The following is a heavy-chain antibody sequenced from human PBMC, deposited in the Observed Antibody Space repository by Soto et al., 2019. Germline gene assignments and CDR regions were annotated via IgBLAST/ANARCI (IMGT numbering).Heavy chain of an antibody. J-gene: IGHJ6*02. CDR2: IYYSGST. Sequence: SETLSLTCTVSGGSISSRGYYWSWIRQHPGKGLEWIGYIYYSGSTYYNLSLKSRVTISVDTSKNQFSLKLSSVTAADTAMYYCARVSDTYYYFGMDVWGQGTTVTVSS. CDR3: ARVSDTYYYFGMDV. CDR1: GGSISSRGYY. V-gene: IGHV4-31*03.